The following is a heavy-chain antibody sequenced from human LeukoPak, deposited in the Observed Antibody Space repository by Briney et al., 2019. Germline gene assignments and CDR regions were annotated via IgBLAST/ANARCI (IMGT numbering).Heavy chain of an antibody. Sequence: GGSLRLSCAASGFTFSNAWMSWVRQAAGRGLEWVGRIKSKTDGGTTDYAAPVKGRFTISRDDSKNTLYLQMNSLKTEDTAVYYCTTGFDYGDYNMVSWGQGTLVTVSS. D-gene: IGHD4-17*01. CDR2: IKSKTDGGTT. CDR1: GFTFSNAW. V-gene: IGHV3-15*01. J-gene: IGHJ5*02. CDR3: TTGFDYGDYNMVS.